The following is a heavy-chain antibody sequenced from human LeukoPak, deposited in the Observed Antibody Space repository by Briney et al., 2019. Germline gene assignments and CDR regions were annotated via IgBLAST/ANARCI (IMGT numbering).Heavy chain of an antibody. V-gene: IGHV4-39*01. Sequence: SETLSLTCTVSGGSISSSSYYWGWIRQPPGKGLEWIGSIYYSGSTYYNPSLKSRVTISVDTSKNQFSLKLSSVTAADTAVYYCARVGSGRAKYCSSTSCYFYPYAFDIWGQGTMVTVSS. J-gene: IGHJ3*02. D-gene: IGHD2-2*01. CDR1: GGSISSSSYY. CDR2: IYYSGST. CDR3: ARVGSGRAKYCSSTSCYFYPYAFDI.